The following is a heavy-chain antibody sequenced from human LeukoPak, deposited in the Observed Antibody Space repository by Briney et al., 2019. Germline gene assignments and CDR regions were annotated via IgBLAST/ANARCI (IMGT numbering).Heavy chain of an antibody. CDR3: VRGYYYYYGMDV. J-gene: IGHJ6*02. CDR2: IKQDGSEK. CDR1: GFTFSSYW. Sequence: GSLRLSCAASGFTFSSYWMSWVRQAPGKGLEWVANIKQDGSEKYYVDSVKGRFTISRDNAKNTLYLQMNSLRAEDTAVYYCVRGYYYYYGMDVWGQGTTVTVSS. V-gene: IGHV3-7*01.